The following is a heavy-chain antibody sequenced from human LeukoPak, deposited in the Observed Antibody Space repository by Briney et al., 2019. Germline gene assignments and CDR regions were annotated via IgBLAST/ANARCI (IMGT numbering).Heavy chain of an antibody. Sequence: GASVKVSCKASGYTLTSYYMHWVRQAPGQGLEWMGIINPSGGSTSYAQKFQGRVTMTRDMSTSTVYMELSSLRSEDTAVYYCARGDYYDSSGYAARRGDYWGQGTLVTVSS. D-gene: IGHD3-22*01. CDR3: ARGDYYDSSGYAARRGDY. CDR2: INPSGGST. V-gene: IGHV1-46*01. J-gene: IGHJ4*02. CDR1: GYTLTSYY.